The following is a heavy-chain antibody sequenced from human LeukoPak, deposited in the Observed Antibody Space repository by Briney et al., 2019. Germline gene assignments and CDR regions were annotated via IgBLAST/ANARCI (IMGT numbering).Heavy chain of an antibody. CDR3: ARQLAVPYCGGDCYSAIAHRFDP. Sequence: PSETLSLTCTVSGGSISSYYWSWIRQPPGKGLEWIGYIYYSGSTNYNPSLKSRVTISVDTSKNQFSLKLSSVTAADTAVYYCARQLAVPYCGGDCYSAIAHRFDPWGQGTLVTVSS. J-gene: IGHJ5*02. D-gene: IGHD2-21*02. V-gene: IGHV4-59*01. CDR1: GGSISSYY. CDR2: IYYSGST.